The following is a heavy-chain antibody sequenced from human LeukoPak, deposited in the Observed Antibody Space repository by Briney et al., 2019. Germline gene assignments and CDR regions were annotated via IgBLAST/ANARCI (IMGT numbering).Heavy chain of an antibody. CDR1: GFTFSSYS. J-gene: IGHJ4*02. D-gene: IGHD1-7*01. V-gene: IGHV3-21*01. CDR3: ARAQYNWNCGSCPFDY. CDR2: ISSSSSYI. Sequence: PGGSLRLSCAASGFTFSSYSMNWVRQAPGKGLEWVSSISSSSSYIYYADSVKGRFTISRDNAKNSLYLQMNSLRAEDTAVYYCARAQYNWNCGSCPFDYWGQGTLVTVSS.